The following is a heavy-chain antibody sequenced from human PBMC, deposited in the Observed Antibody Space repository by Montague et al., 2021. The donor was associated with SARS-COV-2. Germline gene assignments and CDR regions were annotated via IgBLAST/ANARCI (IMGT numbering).Heavy chain of an antibody. CDR1: GGSISSNTYY. Sequence: SETLSLTCTVSGGSISSNTYYWGWIRQPPGKGLEWIGRVYNSGSTYSNPSLKSRVTMSVDTSKNQFSLTLSSVTAADTAVYYCARHGWGWLRLLRPFDYWGQGTMVTVSS. J-gene: IGHJ4*02. V-gene: IGHV4-39*01. CDR3: ARHGWGWLRLLRPFDY. CDR2: VYNSGST. D-gene: IGHD5-12*01.